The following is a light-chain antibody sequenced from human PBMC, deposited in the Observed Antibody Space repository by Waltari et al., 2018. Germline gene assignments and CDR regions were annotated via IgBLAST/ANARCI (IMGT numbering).Light chain of an antibody. V-gene: IGKV1-13*02. CDR2: DAS. CDR1: QAISSA. Sequence: AVQLTQSPSSLSASVGDRVTITCRARQAISSALAWYQQKPGKAPTLLIYDASNLESGVPSRFSGSGSGTHFTLTNSSLQPADFATYYCQQLHSYPVTFGGGTKVEIK. CDR3: QQLHSYPVT. J-gene: IGKJ4*01.